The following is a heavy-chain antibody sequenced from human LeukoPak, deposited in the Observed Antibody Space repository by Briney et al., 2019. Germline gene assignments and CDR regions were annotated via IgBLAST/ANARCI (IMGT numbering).Heavy chain of an antibody. J-gene: IGHJ4*02. CDR2: ISYDGSNK. Sequence: TGGSLRLSCAASGFTLSSYAMHWVRQAPGKGLEWVAVISYDGSNKYYADSVKGRFTISRDNSKNTLYLQMNSLRAEDTAVYYCAREGAGLWFGDSYYFDYWGQGTLVTVSS. CDR1: GFTLSSYA. D-gene: IGHD3-10*01. V-gene: IGHV3-30*04. CDR3: AREGAGLWFGDSYYFDY.